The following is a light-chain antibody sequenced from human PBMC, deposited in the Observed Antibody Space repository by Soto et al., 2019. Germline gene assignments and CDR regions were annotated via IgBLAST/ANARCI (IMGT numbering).Light chain of an antibody. V-gene: IGKV1-5*03. J-gene: IGKJ4*01. CDR3: QQYDSYPLT. CDR1: QSVTTW. Sequence: DSQMTQSPSTLSASVGDRVTITCRASQSVTTWLAWYQQKPGKAPKILISKASNLQSAVPSRFCASGSGTEFTLTISSLQPDDFGTYYCQQYDSYPLTFGGGTQVEIK. CDR2: KAS.